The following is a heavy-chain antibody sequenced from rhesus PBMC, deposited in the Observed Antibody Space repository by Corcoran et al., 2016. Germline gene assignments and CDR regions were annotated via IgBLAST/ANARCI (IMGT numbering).Heavy chain of an antibody. D-gene: IGHD3-3*01. Sequence: VQLQESGPGLVKPSETLSLTCAGPVGPISDSFYWHLIRQPPGKGLEWIGNIYGNSASTYYNPSLKSRVTISKDTSKNQFFLKLSSVTAADTAVYYCASEYLQGDYWGQGVLVTVSS. V-gene: IGHV4S9*01. CDR1: VGPISDSFY. CDR3: ASEYLQGDY. CDR2: IYGNSAST. J-gene: IGHJ4*01.